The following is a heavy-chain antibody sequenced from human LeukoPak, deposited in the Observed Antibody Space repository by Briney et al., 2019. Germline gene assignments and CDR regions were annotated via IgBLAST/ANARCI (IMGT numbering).Heavy chain of an antibody. D-gene: IGHD6-19*01. J-gene: IGHJ5*02. CDR2: IYTSGST. Sequence: PSETLSLTCTVSGGITSYYWTGIRRPAGKGLEWIGRIYTSGSTDYNPSLKSRVTMSVDMSKNQISLKLTSVTAADTAVYYCARTHTSRWYWFDPWGQGTLVTVSS. CDR1: GGITSYY. V-gene: IGHV4-4*07. CDR3: ARTHTSRWYWFDP.